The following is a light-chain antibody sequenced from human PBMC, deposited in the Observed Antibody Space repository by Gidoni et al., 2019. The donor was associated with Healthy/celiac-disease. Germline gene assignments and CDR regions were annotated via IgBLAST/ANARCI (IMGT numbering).Light chain of an antibody. CDR2: LGS. CDR1: QSLLHSNGYNY. J-gene: IGKJ4*01. Sequence: DIVMTQSRLSLRVTPVLPASISCRSSQSLLHSNGYNYLDWYLQKPGQSPQLLIYLGSNRASGVPDRFSGSGSGTDFTLKISRVEAEDVGVYYCMQALQTPLTFGGGTKVEIK. CDR3: MQALQTPLT. V-gene: IGKV2-28*01.